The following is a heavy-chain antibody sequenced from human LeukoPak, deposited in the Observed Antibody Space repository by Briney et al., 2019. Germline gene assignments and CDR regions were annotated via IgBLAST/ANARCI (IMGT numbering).Heavy chain of an antibody. J-gene: IGHJ3*02. CDR3: AKDMRGGRVITMVRGVIIPPDAFDI. CDR2: ISWNSGSI. D-gene: IGHD3-10*01. CDR1: GFTFDDYA. V-gene: IGHV3-9*01. Sequence: GGSLRLSCAASGFTFDDYAMHWVRQAPGKGLEWVSGISWNSGSIGYADSVKGRFTISRDNAKNSLYLQMNSLRAEDTALYYCAKDMRGGRVITMVRGVIIPPDAFDIWGQGTMVTVSS.